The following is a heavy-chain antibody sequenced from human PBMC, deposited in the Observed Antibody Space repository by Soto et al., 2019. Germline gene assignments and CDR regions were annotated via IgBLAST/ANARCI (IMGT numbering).Heavy chain of an antibody. V-gene: IGHV1-46*03. D-gene: IGHD3-10*01. CDR2: INPRGGGT. CDR3: GRDSGALYDDSNRPYNAFDK. Sequence: QVQLVQSGAEVRKPGASVKVSCKTSGYIFTDHYIQWVRQAPGQGLEWMGMINPRGGGTTYTERFQGRVAMTRDTSTSTVYLEFSSLTPEDTAVYYCGRDSGALYDDSNRPYNAFDKLGQGTLVTFSS. CDR1: GYIFTDHY. J-gene: IGHJ3*02.